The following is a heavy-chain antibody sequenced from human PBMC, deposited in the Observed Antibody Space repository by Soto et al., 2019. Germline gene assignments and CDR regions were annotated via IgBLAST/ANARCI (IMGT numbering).Heavy chain of an antibody. CDR2: IYYSGST. Sequence: SETLSLTCTVSGGSISSSSYYWGWIRQPPGKGLEWIGSIYYSGSTYYNPSLKSRVTISVDTSKNQFSLKLSSVTAADAAVYYCARTTGFWSGNDAFDIWGQGTTVTVSS. CDR3: ARTTGFWSGNDAFDI. V-gene: IGHV4-39*01. D-gene: IGHD3-3*01. J-gene: IGHJ3*02. CDR1: GGSISSSSYY.